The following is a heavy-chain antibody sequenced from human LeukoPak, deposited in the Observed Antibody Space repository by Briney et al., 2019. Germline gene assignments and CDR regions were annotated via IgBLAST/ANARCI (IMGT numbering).Heavy chain of an antibody. CDR1: GFTFSSYA. CDR3: VKDQHCSTISCATRTGFDP. Sequence: PGGSLRLSCSASGFTFSSYAVHWVRQAPGKGLEFVSGISSTGGSTNYPDSVKDRFSISRDNSKNTLYLQMTSLRADDTAVYYCVKDQHCSTISCATRTGFDPWGQGTSVTVSS. J-gene: IGHJ5*02. D-gene: IGHD2-2*01. CDR2: ISSTGGST. V-gene: IGHV3-64D*06.